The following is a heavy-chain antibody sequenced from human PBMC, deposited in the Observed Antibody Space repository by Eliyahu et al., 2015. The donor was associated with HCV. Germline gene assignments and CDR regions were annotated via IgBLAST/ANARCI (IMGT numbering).Heavy chain of an antibody. V-gene: IGHV3-33*01. CDR1: GFTFXSYG. Sequence: QVQLVESGGGVVQPGRSLRLSXXAXGFTFXSYGMRWVRQXPGKGLGWVAVIWYDXSNKYYADSVKGRFTISRDNSKNTLYLQMNSLRAEDTAVYYCARENDIVRNGMDVWGXGTTVTVSS. CDR3: ARENDIVRNGMDV. J-gene: IGHJ6*04. D-gene: IGHD3-9*01. CDR2: IWYDXSNK.